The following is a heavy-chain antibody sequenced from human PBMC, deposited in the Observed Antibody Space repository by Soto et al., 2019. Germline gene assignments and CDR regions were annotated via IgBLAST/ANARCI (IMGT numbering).Heavy chain of an antibody. Sequence: QVQLQQWGAGLLKPSETLSLTCAVYDGSFSGYSWTWIHQPPGTGLEWIGEINHSGSTNYNPSLKSRVTISVDTSKNQFSLKLTSVTAADTAVYYCARDKITGLFDYWGQGTLVTVSS. CDR3: ARDKITGLFDY. V-gene: IGHV4-34*01. J-gene: IGHJ4*02. CDR1: DGSFSGYS. D-gene: IGHD2-8*02. CDR2: INHSGST.